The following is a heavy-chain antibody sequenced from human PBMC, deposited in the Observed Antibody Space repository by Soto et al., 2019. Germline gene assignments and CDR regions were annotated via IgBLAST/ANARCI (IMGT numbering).Heavy chain of an antibody. D-gene: IGHD3-16*01. Sequence: ASVKVSCKVSGYTLTELSMHWVRQAPGQGLEWMGVINPGDGGTSYAQKFQGRVTMTRDTSTSTVYMELSSLRSEDTAVYYCARAYAPQDAFDIWGQGTMVTV. CDR2: INPGDGGT. V-gene: IGHV1-24*01. CDR3: ARAYAPQDAFDI. CDR1: GYTLTELS. J-gene: IGHJ3*02.